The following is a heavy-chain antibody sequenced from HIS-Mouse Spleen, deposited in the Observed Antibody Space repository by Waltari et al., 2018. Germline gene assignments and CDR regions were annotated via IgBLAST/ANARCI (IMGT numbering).Heavy chain of an antibody. D-gene: IGHD1-26*01. J-gene: IGHJ1*01. CDR2: INHSGST. CDR1: GGSFSGYY. CDR3: ARGPVDSGSYFRAEYFQH. Sequence: QVQLQQWGAGLLKPSETLSLTCAVYGGSFSGYYWSWIRQPHGQGLEWIGEINHSGSTNYNPSLKSRVTISVDTSKNQFSLKLSSVTAADTAVYYCARGPVDSGSYFRAEYFQHWGQGTLVTVSS. V-gene: IGHV4-34*01.